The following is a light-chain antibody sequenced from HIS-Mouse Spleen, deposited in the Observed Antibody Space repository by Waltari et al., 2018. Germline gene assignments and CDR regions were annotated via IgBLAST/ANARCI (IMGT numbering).Light chain of an antibody. J-gene: IGLJ2*01. Sequence: SYELTQPPSVSVSPGQTARTTCSEDAWPKKYAYWYQQKSGQAPVLVIYEDSKRPSGIPERFSGSSSGTMATLTISGAQVEDEADYYCYSTDSSGNHRVFGGGTKLTVL. CDR1: AWPKKY. V-gene: IGLV3-10*01. CDR2: EDS. CDR3: YSTDSSGNHRV.